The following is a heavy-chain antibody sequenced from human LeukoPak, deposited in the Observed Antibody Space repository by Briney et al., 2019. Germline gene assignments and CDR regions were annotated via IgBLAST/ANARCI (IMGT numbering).Heavy chain of an antibody. CDR3: AKNPRLEGWIYFDS. D-gene: IGHD1-1*01. V-gene: IGHV3-23*01. CDR1: GFTFSSYS. J-gene: IGHJ4*02. Sequence: GGSLRLSCAASGFTFSSYSMSWVRQAPGKGLEWVSSISGSGGRIDYADSVKGRFTISRDNSKNTLSMQMNSLTAEDTAVYYCAKNPRLEGWIYFDSWGQGILVTVSS. CDR2: ISGSGGRI.